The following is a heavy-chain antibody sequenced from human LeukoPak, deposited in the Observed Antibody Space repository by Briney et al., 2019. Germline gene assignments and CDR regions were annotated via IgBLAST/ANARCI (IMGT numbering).Heavy chain of an antibody. CDR2: INGDGSST. Sequence: PGGSLRLSCAASGFTFRSYWMHWVRQAPGKGLVWVSRINGDGSSTDYADSVKGRFTISRDNAKNSLYLQMNSLRAEDTAVYYCARDLGTHYCGGDCRPYWGQGTLVTVSS. J-gene: IGHJ4*02. CDR3: ARDLGTHYCGGDCRPY. V-gene: IGHV3-74*01. CDR1: GFTFRSYW. D-gene: IGHD2-21*02.